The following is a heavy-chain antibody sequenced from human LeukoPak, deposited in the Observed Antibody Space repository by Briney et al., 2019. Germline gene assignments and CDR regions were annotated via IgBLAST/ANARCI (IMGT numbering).Heavy chain of an antibody. V-gene: IGHV3-9*01. CDR3: AKAGYSGYDVYYYYYYMDV. CDR2: ISWNSRSI. Sequence: GRSLRLSCAASGFTFDDYAMHWVRQAPGKGLEWVSGISWNSRSIGYADSVKGRFTISRDNAKNSLYLQMNSLRAEDTALYYCAKAGYSGYDVYYYYYYMDVWGKGTTVTVSS. CDR1: GFTFDDYA. D-gene: IGHD5-12*01. J-gene: IGHJ6*03.